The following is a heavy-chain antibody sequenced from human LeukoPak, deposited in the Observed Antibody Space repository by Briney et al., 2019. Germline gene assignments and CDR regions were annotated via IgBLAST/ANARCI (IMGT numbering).Heavy chain of an antibody. CDR3: AKDPTVTTFNWFDP. Sequence: GGSLRLSCAAPGFAFSSYAMSWVRQAPGKGLXXXXAISGSGGSTYYADSVKGRFTISRDNSKNTLYLQMNSLRAEDTAVYYCAKDPTVTTFNWFDPWGQGTLVTVSS. D-gene: IGHD4-17*01. V-gene: IGHV3-23*01. CDR2: ISGSGGST. CDR1: GFAFSSYA. J-gene: IGHJ5*02.